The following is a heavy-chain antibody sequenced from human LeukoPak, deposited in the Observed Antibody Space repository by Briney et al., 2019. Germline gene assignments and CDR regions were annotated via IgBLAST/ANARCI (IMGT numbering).Heavy chain of an antibody. Sequence: SETLSFTCTVSGGSISSYYWSWIRQPRGKGLEWIGYIYASGSTNYNPSLKSRVTISVDTSKNQFSLKLSSVTAADTAVYYCASSRTVSYYYYMDVWAKGPRSPSP. V-gene: IGHV4-4*09. J-gene: IGHJ6*03. CDR3: ASSRTVSYYYYMDV. CDR2: IYASGST. CDR1: GGSISSYY. D-gene: IGHD4-11*01.